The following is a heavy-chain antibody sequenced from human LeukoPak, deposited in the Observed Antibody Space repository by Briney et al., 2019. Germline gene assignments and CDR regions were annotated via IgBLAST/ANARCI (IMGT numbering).Heavy chain of an antibody. Sequence: PGGSLRLSCEVSGFTFNNYAMTWVRQPPGKGLEWVSVISGSGRTTDYADSVKGRFTVSRDNSKNTLHLQMNSLRVEDTAVFYYTKDRIGARPNDAFDIWGQGTMVTVSS. J-gene: IGHJ3*02. CDR2: ISGSGRTT. CDR1: GFTFNNYA. CDR3: TKDRIGARPNDAFDI. V-gene: IGHV3-23*01. D-gene: IGHD6-6*01.